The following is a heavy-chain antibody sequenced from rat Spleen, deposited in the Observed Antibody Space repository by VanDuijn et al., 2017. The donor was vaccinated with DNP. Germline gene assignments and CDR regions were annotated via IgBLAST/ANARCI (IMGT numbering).Heavy chain of an antibody. CDR3: ARWETGAAFAY. J-gene: IGHJ3*01. CDR1: GFTFSDYA. Sequence: EVQLVESGGGLVQPGNSLKLSCAASGFTFSDYAMAWVRQSPKKGLEWVATIIYDGSSTYYRDSVRGRFTISRDNAATTLYLHMDSLTSEDMATYYCARWETGAAFAYWGQGTLVTVSS. V-gene: IGHV5-17*01. CDR2: IIYDGSST. D-gene: IGHD4-1*01.